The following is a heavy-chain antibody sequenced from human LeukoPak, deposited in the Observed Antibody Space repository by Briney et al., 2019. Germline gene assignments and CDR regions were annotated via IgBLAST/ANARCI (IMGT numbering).Heavy chain of an antibody. CDR1: GYAISSGYY. J-gene: IGHJ4*02. V-gene: IGHV4-38-2*02. CDR3: ATYKYDYVWGNQHFDY. D-gene: IGHD3-16*01. Sequence: SETLCLTCTVSGYAISSGYYWGGIRQSPGKRREWMGSTYHMGSTYYNPSLKSRVTLSVATSKNQLSLKLKSVTAADTAVYYCATYKYDYVWGNQHFDYWGQGTLVAVSS. CDR2: TYHMGST.